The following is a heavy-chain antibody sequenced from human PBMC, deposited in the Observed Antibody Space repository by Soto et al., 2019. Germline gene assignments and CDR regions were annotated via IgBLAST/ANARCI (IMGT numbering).Heavy chain of an antibody. Sequence: ASVKVSCKASGVTFSSYAISWVRQAPGQGLEWMGGIIPIFGTANYAQKFQGRVTITADESTSTAYMELSSLRSEDTAVYYCARDGVNTIFGVVIMYGMDVWGQGTTVTVSS. V-gene: IGHV1-69*13. J-gene: IGHJ6*02. D-gene: IGHD3-3*01. CDR3: ARDGVNTIFGVVIMYGMDV. CDR1: GVTFSSYA. CDR2: IIPIFGTA.